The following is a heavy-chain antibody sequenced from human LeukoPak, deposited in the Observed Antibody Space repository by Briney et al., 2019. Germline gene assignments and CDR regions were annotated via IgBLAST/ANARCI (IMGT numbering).Heavy chain of an antibody. V-gene: IGHV3-30-3*01. CDR1: GFTFSSYA. CDR2: ISYDGSNK. J-gene: IGHJ6*02. Sequence: GGSLRLSCAASGFTFSSYATHWVRQAPGKGLEWVAVISYDGSNKYYADSVKGRFTISRDNSKNTLYLQMNSLRAEDTAVYYCARGSIAAAVDYYGMDVWGQGTTVTVSS. CDR3: ARGSIAAAVDYYGMDV. D-gene: IGHD6-13*01.